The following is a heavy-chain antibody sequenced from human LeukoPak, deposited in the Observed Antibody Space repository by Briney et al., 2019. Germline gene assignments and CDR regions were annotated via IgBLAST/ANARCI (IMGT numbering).Heavy chain of an antibody. CDR1: GGSFSGYY. CDR2: INHSGST. CDR3: ARGPYSDSSGAFDI. V-gene: IGHV4-34*01. J-gene: IGHJ3*02. Sequence: SETLSLTCAVYGGSFSGYYWSWIRQPPGKGLEWIGEINHSGSTNYNPSLKSRVTISVDTSKNQFSLKLSSVTAADTAVYYCARGPYSDSSGAFDIWGQGTMVTVSS. D-gene: IGHD3-10*01.